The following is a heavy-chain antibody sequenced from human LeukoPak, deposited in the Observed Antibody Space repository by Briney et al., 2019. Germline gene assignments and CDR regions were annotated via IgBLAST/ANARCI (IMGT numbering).Heavy chain of an antibody. J-gene: IGHJ5*02. CDR1: GFTFSTYA. D-gene: IGHD6-6*01. Sequence: PGGSLRLSCAAAGFTFSTYAMSWVRQAPGKGLEWVSAISGGGGSTYYADSVKGRFTISRDNSKNTLYLQMNSLRAEDTAVYYCAIDYGSSSTNWFDPWGQGTLVTVSS. V-gene: IGHV3-23*01. CDR2: ISGGGGST. CDR3: AIDYGSSSTNWFDP.